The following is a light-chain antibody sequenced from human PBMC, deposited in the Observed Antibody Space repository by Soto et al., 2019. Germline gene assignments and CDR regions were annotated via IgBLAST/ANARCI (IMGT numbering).Light chain of an antibody. CDR3: QQYNNWPPYT. CDR1: QSVSIN. J-gene: IGKJ2*01. V-gene: IGKV3-15*01. CDR2: GAS. Sequence: EIVMTQSPATLSVSPGERATLSCRASQSVSINLAWYQQKPGQAPRLLIYGASTRATGIPAGFSGSGSGTEFTLTISSLQSEDFAVYYCQQYNNWPPYTFGQGTKLEIK.